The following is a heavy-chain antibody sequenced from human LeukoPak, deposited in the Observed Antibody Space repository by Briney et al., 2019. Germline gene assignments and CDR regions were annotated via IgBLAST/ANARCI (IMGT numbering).Heavy chain of an antibody. J-gene: IGHJ4*02. V-gene: IGHV1-18*01. CDR3: ARGVVTFLYYFDY. D-gene: IGHD4-23*01. CDR1: GYTFTSYG. CDR2: ISAYNGNT. Sequence: ASVKVSCKASGYTFTSYGISWVRQAPGQGLEWMGWISAYNGNTNYAQKFRGRVTITADKSTSTAYMELSSLRSEDTAVYYCARGVVTFLYYFDYWGQGTLVTVSS.